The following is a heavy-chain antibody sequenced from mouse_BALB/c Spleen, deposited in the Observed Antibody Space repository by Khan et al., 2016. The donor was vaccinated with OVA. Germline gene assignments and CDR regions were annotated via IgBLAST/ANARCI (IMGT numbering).Heavy chain of an antibody. CDR2: IWSDGKT. CDR1: GFSLTTYG. J-gene: IGHJ4*01. CDR3: ARSNFYAMDY. V-gene: IGHV2-6-2*01. Sequence: QVQLKESGPDLVAPSQSLSITCTVSGFSLTTYGVHWVRQPPGKGLEWLGVIWSDGKTNYNSPLKSRLSISKDNSKSQVFLKMNSLQTDDTAMYHCARSNFYAMDYWGQGTSVTVSS. D-gene: IGHD2-5*01.